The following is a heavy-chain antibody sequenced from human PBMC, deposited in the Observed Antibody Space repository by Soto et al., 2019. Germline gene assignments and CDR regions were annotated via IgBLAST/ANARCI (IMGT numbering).Heavy chain of an antibody. J-gene: IGHJ4*02. V-gene: IGHV3-74*01. D-gene: IGHD2-15*01. CDR3: VRTSLVVAAATREDY. Sequence: GGSLRLSCAASGFTFSSYWMHWVRQAPGKGLVWVSRINSDGSSTSYADSVKGRFTISRDNAKNTLYLQMNSLRAEDTAVYYCVRTSLVVAAATREDYWGEGTLVTVS. CDR2: INSDGSST. CDR1: GFTFSSYW.